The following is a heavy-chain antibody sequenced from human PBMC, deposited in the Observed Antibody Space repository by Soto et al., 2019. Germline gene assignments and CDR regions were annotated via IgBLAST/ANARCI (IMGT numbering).Heavy chain of an antibody. D-gene: IGHD3-22*01. Sequence: GGSLRLSCAASGFTFSSYAMSWVRQAPGKGLEWVSAISGSGGSTYYADSVKGRFTISRDNSKNTLYLQMNSLRAEDTAVYYCAKDRRAYYYDSSGYYLNWFDPWGQGTLVTVSS. CDR3: AKDRRAYYYDSSGYYLNWFDP. J-gene: IGHJ5*02. V-gene: IGHV3-23*01. CDR1: GFTFSSYA. CDR2: ISGSGGST.